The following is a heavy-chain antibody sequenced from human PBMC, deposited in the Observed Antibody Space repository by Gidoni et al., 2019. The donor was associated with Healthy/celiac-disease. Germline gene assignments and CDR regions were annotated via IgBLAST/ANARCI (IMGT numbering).Heavy chain of an antibody. CDR2: IIPILGIA. D-gene: IGHD3-22*01. V-gene: IGHV1-69*04. CDR1: GGTFSSYH. J-gene: IGHJ4*02. Sequence: QVQLVQSGAEVKKPGSSVKVSCKASGGTFSSYHSSWVRQAPGQGLEWMGRIIPILGIANYAQKFQGRVTITADKSTSTAYMELSSLRSEDTAVYYCARDPFDYDSSGYHYFDYWGQGTLVTVSS. CDR3: ARDPFDYDSSGYHYFDY.